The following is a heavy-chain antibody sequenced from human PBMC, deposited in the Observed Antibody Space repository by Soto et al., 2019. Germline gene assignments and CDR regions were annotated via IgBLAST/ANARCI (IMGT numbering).Heavy chain of an antibody. CDR2: ISTSGNTT. Sequence: QLLESGGALIQPGGSLRVSCVASGFKFSAYAMTWLRQSPGQGLQRVSSISTSGNTTFYADSVKGRFTISRDNSRNTLYLQMRSLRAEDTARYFCAKSPQRVFAYFDIWGQGSLVTVSS. D-gene: IGHD3-3*01. V-gene: IGHV3-23*01. CDR3: AKSPQRVFAYFDI. J-gene: IGHJ4*02. CDR1: GFKFSAYA.